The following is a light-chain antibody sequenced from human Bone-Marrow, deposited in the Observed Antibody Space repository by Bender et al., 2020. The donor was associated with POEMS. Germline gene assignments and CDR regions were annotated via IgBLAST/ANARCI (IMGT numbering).Light chain of an antibody. V-gene: IGLV2-11*01. J-gene: IGLJ2*01. Sequence: QSALTQPRSVSGSPGQSVTISCTGTSSDVGGYNYVSWYQQHPDKVPKLMIYDVSERPSGVPDRFSGSKSGNTASLTISGLQAEDEADYYCCSQAGGYGLFGGGTKLTVL. CDR2: DVS. CDR3: CSQAGGYGL. CDR1: SSDVGGYNY.